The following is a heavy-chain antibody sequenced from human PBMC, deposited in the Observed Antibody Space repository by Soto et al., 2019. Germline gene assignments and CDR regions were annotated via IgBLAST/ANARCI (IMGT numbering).Heavy chain of an antibody. CDR2: ISSSVSTI. J-gene: IGHJ6*02. V-gene: IGHV3-11*04. CDR1: GVTFSDYY. CDR3: ARVAIASGGGIAVTYALDV. D-gene: IGHD3-16*02. Sequence: GGSLRLSCAASGVTFSDYYMSWIRQAPGKGLEWVSFISSSVSTIYYADSVKGRFTISRDNVKNSLFLQMNSLRDEDTAVYYCARVAIASGGGIAVTYALDVWGQGTTVTVSS.